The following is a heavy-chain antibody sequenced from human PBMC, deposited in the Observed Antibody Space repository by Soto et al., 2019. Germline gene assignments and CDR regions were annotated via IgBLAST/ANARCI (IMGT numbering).Heavy chain of an antibody. CDR3: ARGSFSSSSSWFDP. CDR2: IYYSGRT. D-gene: IGHD6-6*01. V-gene: IGHV4-31*03. Sequence: SETLSLTCTISGGSISSGGYYWSWIRQHPGKGLEWIGYIYYSGRTYYNPSLHSRVSIAVDTTENQFSLKLTSVTAADTSVYYCARGSFSSSSSWFDPWGRGTLVTVSS. CDR1: GGSISSGGYY. J-gene: IGHJ5*02.